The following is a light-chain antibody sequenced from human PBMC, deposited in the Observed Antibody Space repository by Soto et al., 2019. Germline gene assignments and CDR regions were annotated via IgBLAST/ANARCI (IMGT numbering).Light chain of an antibody. CDR3: SSYTYTNTPLYV. CDR2: DVN. V-gene: IGLV2-14*03. Sequence: QSVLTQPASVSGSPGQSITISCTGTSSDIGAYNFVSWYQHHPGKAPKVLIYDVNNRPSGVSKRFSGSKSGNAASLTISGLQAEDEAVYYCSSYTYTNTPLYVFGSGPKVTVL. CDR1: SSDIGAYNF. J-gene: IGLJ1*01.